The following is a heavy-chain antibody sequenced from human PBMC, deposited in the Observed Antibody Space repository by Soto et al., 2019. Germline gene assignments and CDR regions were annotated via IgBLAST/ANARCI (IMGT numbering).Heavy chain of an antibody. CDR3: ARPTTVTTPEAFDI. Sequence: GGSLRLSCAASGFTFSSYSMNWVRQAPGKGLEWVAYIKRNGSDTYYVDSVKGRFTISRDNAKNSLYLQMNSLRAEDTAVYYCARPTTVTTPEAFDIWGKGTMVTVPS. V-gene: IGHV3-21*05. CDR2: IKRNGSDT. CDR1: GFTFSSYS. J-gene: IGHJ3*02. D-gene: IGHD4-17*01.